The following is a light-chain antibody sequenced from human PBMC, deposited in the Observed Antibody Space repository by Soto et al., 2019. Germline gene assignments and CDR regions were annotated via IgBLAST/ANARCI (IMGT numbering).Light chain of an antibody. CDR2: DNN. J-gene: IGLJ3*02. CDR3: SAYTARSTLV. V-gene: IGLV1-40*01. CDR1: NSNIGAGHA. Sequence: QSVLTQPPSVSGAPGQRVTISCTGSNSNIGAGHAAQWYQQPPGTTPKLLIYDNNRRPSGVPVRFSGSRSGTSASLAITGLQAEDEGDYYCSAYTARSTLVFGGGTKLTVL.